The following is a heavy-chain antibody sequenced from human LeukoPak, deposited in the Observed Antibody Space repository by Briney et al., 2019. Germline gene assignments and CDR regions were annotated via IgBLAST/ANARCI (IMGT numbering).Heavy chain of an antibody. V-gene: IGHV3-23*01. J-gene: IGHJ4*02. CDR1: GFTFSIYA. CDR2: ISGSGGST. D-gene: IGHD3-22*01. Sequence: GGSLRLSCAASGFTFSIYAMSWVRQAPGKGLEWVSAISGSGGSTYYADSVKGRFTISRDNSKNTMYLQMNNLRAEDTALYYCAKHQVIVVVIDYWGQGTLVTVSS. CDR3: AKHQVIVVVIDY.